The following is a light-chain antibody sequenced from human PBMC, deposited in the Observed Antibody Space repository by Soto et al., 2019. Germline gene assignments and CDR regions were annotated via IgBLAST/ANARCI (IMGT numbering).Light chain of an antibody. CDR1: SGYSTYA. CDR3: QTWDTGIGVV. V-gene: IGLV4-69*02. J-gene: IGLJ2*01. Sequence: QSVLTQSPSASASLGASVKRTCTLSSGYSTYAIAWHQQQPEKGPRYLMNLNSDGRHSKGDGIPDRFSGSTSGAERYLTISSLQSEDEADYYCQTWDTGIGVVFGGGTKLTVL. CDR2: LNSDGRH.